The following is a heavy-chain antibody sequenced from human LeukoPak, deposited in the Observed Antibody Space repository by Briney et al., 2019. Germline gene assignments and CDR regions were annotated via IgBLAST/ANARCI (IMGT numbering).Heavy chain of an antibody. D-gene: IGHD2-2*01. CDR1: GGSISSSSYY. J-gene: IGHJ4*02. CDR2: IYYSGST. V-gene: IGHV4-39*07. Sequence: SETLSLTCTVSGGSISSSSYYWGWIRQPPGKGLEWIGSIYYSGSTYYNPSLKSRVTISVDTSKNQFSLKLSSVTAADTAVYYCARDVPPYCSSTSCYDQAVLRYFDWLGMFDYWGQGTLVTVSS. CDR3: ARDVPPYCSSTSCYDQAVLRYFDWLGMFDY.